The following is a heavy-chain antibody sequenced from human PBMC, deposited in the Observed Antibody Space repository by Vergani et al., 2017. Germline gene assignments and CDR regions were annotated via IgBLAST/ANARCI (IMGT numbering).Heavy chain of an antibody. CDR2: IIPIFGTA. CDR3: ASSAGSSGWVGDYYYGMDV. V-gene: IGHV1-69*12. D-gene: IGHD6-19*01. J-gene: IGHJ6*02. CDR1: GGTFSSYA. Sequence: QVQLVQSGAEVKKPGSSVKVSCKASGGTFSSYAISWVRQAPGQGLEWMGGIIPIFGTANYAQKFQGRVTFTADESTSTTYMELSSLRSEDTAVYYCASSAGSSGWVGDYYYGMDVWGQGTTVTVSS.